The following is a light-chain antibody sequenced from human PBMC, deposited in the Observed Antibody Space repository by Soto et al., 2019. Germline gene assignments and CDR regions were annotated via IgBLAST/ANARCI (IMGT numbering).Light chain of an antibody. J-gene: IGLJ1*01. CDR2: TNN. CDR3: AAWDDSLNAYV. V-gene: IGLV1-44*01. CDR1: SPNIGSHI. Sequence: QSVLTQPPSASGTPGQRVIISCSGSSPNIGSHIVNWYQQLPGTAPKLLIYTNNQRPSGVPDRFSGSKSGTSASLAISGLQSEDEADYYCAAWDDSLNAYVFGTGTKVTVL.